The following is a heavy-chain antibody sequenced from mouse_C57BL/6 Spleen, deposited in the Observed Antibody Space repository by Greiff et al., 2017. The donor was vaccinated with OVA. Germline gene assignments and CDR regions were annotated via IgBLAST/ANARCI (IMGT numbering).Heavy chain of an antibody. Sequence: VQLKESGPGLVKPSQSLSLTCSVTGYSITSGYYWNWIRQFPGNKLEWMGYISYDGSNNYNPSLKNRISITRDTSKNQFFLKLNSVTTEDTATYYCARDQGNWYYFNYWGQGTTLTVSS. J-gene: IGHJ2*01. CDR3: ARDQGNWYYFNY. CDR2: ISYDGSN. D-gene: IGHD4-1*01. V-gene: IGHV3-6*01. CDR1: GYSITSGYY.